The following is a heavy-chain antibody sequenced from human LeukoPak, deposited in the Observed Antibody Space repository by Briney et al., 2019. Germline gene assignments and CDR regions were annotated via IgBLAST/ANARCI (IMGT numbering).Heavy chain of an antibody. Sequence: GGSLRLSCAASGFTVSSNYMSWVRQAPGKGLEWVSVIYSGGSTYYADSVKGRFTISRDNSKNTLYLQMNSLRAEDTAVYYCAKARQYCSSTSCPEAFDIWGQGTMVTVSS. V-gene: IGHV3-66*01. CDR2: IYSGGST. CDR3: AKARQYCSSTSCPEAFDI. CDR1: GFTVSSNY. D-gene: IGHD2-2*01. J-gene: IGHJ3*02.